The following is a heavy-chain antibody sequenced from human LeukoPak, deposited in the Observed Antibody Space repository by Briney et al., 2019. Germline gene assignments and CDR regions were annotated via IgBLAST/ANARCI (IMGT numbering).Heavy chain of an antibody. D-gene: IGHD4-23*01. V-gene: IGHV4-61*02. CDR3: ARGAPRWWFDL. CDR2: IYTFGNT. J-gene: IGHJ5*02. Sequence: SQTLSLTCTVSGGSISSDGYYWTWIRQPAGKGLEWIGLIYTFGNTNYNPSLKSRVTISVDTSMNQFSLKLSPVTAADTAIYYCARGAPRWWFDLWGQGILVTVSS. CDR1: GGSISSDGYY.